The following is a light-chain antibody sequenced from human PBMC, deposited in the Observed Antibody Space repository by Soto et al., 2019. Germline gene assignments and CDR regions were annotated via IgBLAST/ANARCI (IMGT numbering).Light chain of an antibody. CDR2: DVS. J-gene: IGLJ1*01. Sequence: QSVLTQPASVSGSPGQSITISCTGNSSVVGGYNYVSWYQQHPGKAPKLMIYDVSNRPSGVSNRFSGSKSGNTASLTISGLQAEDEADYYCSSYTSSSTLVFGTGTKVTVL. CDR3: SSYTSSSTLV. V-gene: IGLV2-14*01. CDR1: SSVVGGYNY.